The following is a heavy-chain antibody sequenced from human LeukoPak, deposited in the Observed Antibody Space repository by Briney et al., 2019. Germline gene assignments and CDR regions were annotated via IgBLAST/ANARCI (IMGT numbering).Heavy chain of an antibody. V-gene: IGHV3-30*02. D-gene: IGHD2-15*01. J-gene: IGHJ6*04. CDR1: GFTFSSYG. CDR3: ARGSDIVVVVAATVAGMDV. Sequence: GGSLRLSCAASGFTFSSYGMHWVRQAPGKGLEWVAFIRYDGSNKYYADSVKGRFTISRDNSKNTLYLQMNSLRAEDTAVYYCARGSDIVVVVAATVAGMDVWGKGTTVTVSS. CDR2: IRYDGSNK.